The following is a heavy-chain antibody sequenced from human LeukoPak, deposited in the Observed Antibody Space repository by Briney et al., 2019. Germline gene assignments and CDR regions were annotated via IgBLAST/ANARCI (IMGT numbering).Heavy chain of an antibody. V-gene: IGHV1-18*01. J-gene: IGHJ5*02. CDR2: ISAYNGNT. D-gene: IGHD6-6*01. Sequence: GASVNVSCKASGYTFTSYGISWVRQAPGQGLEWMGWISAYNGNTNYAQKLQGRVTMTTDTSTSTAYMELRSLRSDDTAVYYCARGRQLVPNNWFDPWGQGTLVTVSS. CDR1: GYTFTSYG. CDR3: ARGRQLVPNNWFDP.